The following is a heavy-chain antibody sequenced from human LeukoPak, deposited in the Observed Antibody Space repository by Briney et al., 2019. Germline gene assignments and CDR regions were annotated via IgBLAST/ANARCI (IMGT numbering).Heavy chain of an antibody. V-gene: IGHV3-7*01. Sequence: GGSLRLSCAASGFTLSRYWMSWVRQAPGKGPEWVANIKEDGSEKYYVDSVKGRFTVSRDNVKNSLYLQMNSLRAEDTALYYCARDGSGRPLGYWGQGTLVTVSS. CDR1: GFTLSRYW. CDR2: IKEDGSEK. D-gene: IGHD3-10*01. J-gene: IGHJ4*02. CDR3: ARDGSGRPLGY.